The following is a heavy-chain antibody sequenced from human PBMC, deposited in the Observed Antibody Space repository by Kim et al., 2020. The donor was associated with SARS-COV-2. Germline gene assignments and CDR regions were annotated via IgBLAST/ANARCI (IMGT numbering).Heavy chain of an antibody. D-gene: IGHD6-19*01. Sequence: GGSLRLSCAASGFTFSSYAMHWVRQAPGKGLEWVAVIWYDGSNKYYADSVKGRFTISRDNSKNTLYLQMNSLRAEDTAVYYCAKEGYSSGWYDYYYYGMDVWGQGTTVTVSS. CDR3: AKEGYSSGWYDYYYYGMDV. CDR2: IWYDGSNK. CDR1: GFTFSSYA. V-gene: IGHV3-33*06. J-gene: IGHJ6*02.